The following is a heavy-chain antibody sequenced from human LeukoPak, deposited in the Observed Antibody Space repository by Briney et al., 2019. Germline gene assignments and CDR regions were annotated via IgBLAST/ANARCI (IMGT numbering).Heavy chain of an antibody. CDR3: TVKLSI. Sequence: PGGSLRLSCAASGFTFSSYAMSWVRQAPGKGLEWVGRIKSKTDGGTTEYAAPVKGRFTITRDDSKNTLYLQMNSLKTEDTAVYYCTVKLSIWGQGTLVTVSS. D-gene: IGHD3-10*01. J-gene: IGHJ4*02. CDR2: IKSKTDGGTT. CDR1: GFTFSSYA. V-gene: IGHV3-15*01.